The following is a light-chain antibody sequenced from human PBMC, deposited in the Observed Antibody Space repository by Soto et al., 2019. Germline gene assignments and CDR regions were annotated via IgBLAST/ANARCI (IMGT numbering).Light chain of an antibody. Sequence: QSVLTQRRSGSGSPGQSVAISCTGTSSDVGGYNYVSWYQQHPGKAPKLMIYDVSKRPSGVPDRFSGSKSGNTASLTISGLQAEDEADYYCCSYAGSPYVFGTGTKVTVL. CDR3: CSYAGSPYV. CDR1: SSDVGGYNY. CDR2: DVS. J-gene: IGLJ1*01. V-gene: IGLV2-11*01.